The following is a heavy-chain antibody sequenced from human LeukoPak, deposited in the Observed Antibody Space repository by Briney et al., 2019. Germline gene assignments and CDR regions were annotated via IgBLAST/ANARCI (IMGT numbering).Heavy chain of an antibody. CDR1: GYTFTGYY. V-gene: IGHV1-2*02. CDR2: INPNSGGT. Sequence: GASVKVSCKASGYTFTGYYMHWVRQAPGQGLEWMGWINPNSGGTNYAQKFQGRVTMTRDTSISKAYMELSRLRSDDTAVYYCARPAHDHYYDSSGYYDYWGQGTLVTVSS. CDR3: ARPAHDHYYDSSGYYDY. J-gene: IGHJ4*02. D-gene: IGHD3-22*01.